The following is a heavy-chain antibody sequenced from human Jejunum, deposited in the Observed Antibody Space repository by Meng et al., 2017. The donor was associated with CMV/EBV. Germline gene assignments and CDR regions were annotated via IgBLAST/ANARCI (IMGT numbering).Heavy chain of an antibody. J-gene: IGHJ4*03. CDR2: FNPNGDVT. V-gene: IGHV1-46*01. CDR1: GYTFTNYY. D-gene: IGHD3-22*01. Sequence: QMPLVQSGAEVKNPGASVKVSCKASGYTFTNYYMHWVRQAPGQGLQWMGLFNPNGDVTTYSPRFQGRITLTGDTSTSTLYMELSSLTSDDTAVYYCAREMPMTCYFDQWGQGTLVTVSS. CDR3: AREMPMTCYFDQ.